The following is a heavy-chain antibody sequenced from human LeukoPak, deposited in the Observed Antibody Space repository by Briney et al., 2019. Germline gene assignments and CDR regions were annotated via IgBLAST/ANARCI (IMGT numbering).Heavy chain of an antibody. D-gene: IGHD4-17*01. J-gene: IGHJ4*02. Sequence: GGSLRLSCAASGFTFSDYYMSWIRQAPGRGLEWVSYISWDSSYTSYADSVKGRFTISRNNPKNSLYLQMNSLRAEDTAVYYCARNRGDPSYFDYWGQGTLVTVSS. CDR3: ARNRGDPSYFDY. CDR2: ISWDSSYT. CDR1: GFTFSDYY. V-gene: IGHV3-11*06.